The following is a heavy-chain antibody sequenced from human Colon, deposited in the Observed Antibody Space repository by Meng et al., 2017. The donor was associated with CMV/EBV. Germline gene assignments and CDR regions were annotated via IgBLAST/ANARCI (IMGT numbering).Heavy chain of an antibody. CDR1: GGSFSGYY. CDR3: ARGVAYSSSWYNWFDP. D-gene: IGHD6-13*01. V-gene: IGHV4-34*01. Sequence: SETLSLTCAVYGGSFSGYYWSWIRQPPGKGLEWIGAINHSGSTNYNPSLKSRVTISVDTSKNQFSLKLSSVTAADTAVYYCARGVAYSSSWYNWFDPRGQGTLVTVSS. J-gene: IGHJ5*02. CDR2: INHSGST.